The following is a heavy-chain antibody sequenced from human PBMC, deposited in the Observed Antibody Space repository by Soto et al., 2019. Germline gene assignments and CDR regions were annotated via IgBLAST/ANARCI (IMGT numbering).Heavy chain of an antibody. CDR1: GNTFTSYY. J-gene: IGHJ6*02. CDR3: ARDPNLSLTFHYYGMDV. Sequence: QVQLMQSGAEVKKPGASVKVSCKASGNTFTSYYIHWVRQAPAQGLEWMGIINPSTGSASYVRMFQGRVVMTRDTSTSTVYMEVSSLRSEDTAVYYCARDPNLSLTFHYYGMDVWGQGTTVTVSS. V-gene: IGHV1-46*01. CDR2: INPSTGSA.